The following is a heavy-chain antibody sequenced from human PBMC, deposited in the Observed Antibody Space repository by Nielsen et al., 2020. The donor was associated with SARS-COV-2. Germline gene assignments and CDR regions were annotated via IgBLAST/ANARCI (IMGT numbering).Heavy chain of an antibody. D-gene: IGHD3-10*01. Sequence: SETLSLTCTVSGGSISSYYWSWIRQPPGKGLEWIGYISNSGSTNYNPSLKSRVTISLDTSKNQFSLKVRSVTAADTAVYYCARGTYSRFDDWGQGTLLTVSS. V-gene: IGHV4-59*01. CDR2: ISNSGST. J-gene: IGHJ4*02. CDR1: GGSISSYY. CDR3: ARGTYSRFDD.